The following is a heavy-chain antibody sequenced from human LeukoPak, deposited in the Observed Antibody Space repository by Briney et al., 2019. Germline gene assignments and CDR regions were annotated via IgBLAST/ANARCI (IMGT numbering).Heavy chain of an antibody. V-gene: IGHV4-4*07. CDR2: IYTSGST. Sequence: SETLSLTCTVSGGSISSYYWSWIRQPAGKGLEWIGRIYTSGSTNYNPSLRRRVTMSVDPSKNQFSLKLSSVTAADTAVYYCARTYGDYVWNYYYMDVWGKGTTVTVSS. J-gene: IGHJ6*03. D-gene: IGHD4-17*01. CDR1: GGSISSYY. CDR3: ARTYGDYVWNYYYMDV.